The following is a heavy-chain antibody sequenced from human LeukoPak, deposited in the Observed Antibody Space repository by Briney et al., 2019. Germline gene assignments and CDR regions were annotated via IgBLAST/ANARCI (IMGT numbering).Heavy chain of an antibody. CDR2: IIPIFGTA. V-gene: IGHV1-69*06. CDR1: GGTFSSYA. CDR3: ARDRFPGGVYFDY. D-gene: IGHD3-16*01. J-gene: IGHJ4*02. Sequence: GASVKVSCKASGGTFSSYAISWVRQAPGQGLEWMGGIIPIFGTANYAQKFQGRVTITADKSTSTAYMELSSLRSEDTAVYYCARDRFPGGVYFDYWGQGTLVTVSS.